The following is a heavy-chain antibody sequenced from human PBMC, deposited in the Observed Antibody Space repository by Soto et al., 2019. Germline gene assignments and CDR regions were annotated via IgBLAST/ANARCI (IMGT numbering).Heavy chain of an antibody. CDR2: ISYDGSNK. CDR1: GFTFSSYG. Sequence: ESGGGVVQPGRSLRLSCAASGFTFSSYGMHWVRQAPGKGLEWVAVISYDGSNKYYADSVKGRFTISRDNSKNTLYLQMNSLRAEDTAVYYCAKEGPHWGREGYYFDYWGQGTLVTVSS. V-gene: IGHV3-30*18. D-gene: IGHD7-27*01. J-gene: IGHJ4*02. CDR3: AKEGPHWGREGYYFDY.